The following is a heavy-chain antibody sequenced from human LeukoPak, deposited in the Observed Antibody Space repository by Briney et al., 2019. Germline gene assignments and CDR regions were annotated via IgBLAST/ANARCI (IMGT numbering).Heavy chain of an antibody. J-gene: IGHJ5*02. CDR2: IYHSGST. CDR3: ARHWYYDFWSGYSGWFDP. D-gene: IGHD3-3*01. V-gene: IGHV4-30-2*01. CDR1: GGSISSGGYS. Sequence: KASETLSLTCAVSGGSISSGGYSWGWIRQPQGKGLEWIGYIYHSGSTYYNPSLKSRVTISVDRSKNQFSLKLSSVTAADTAVYYCARHWYYDFWSGYSGWFDPWGQGTLVTVSS.